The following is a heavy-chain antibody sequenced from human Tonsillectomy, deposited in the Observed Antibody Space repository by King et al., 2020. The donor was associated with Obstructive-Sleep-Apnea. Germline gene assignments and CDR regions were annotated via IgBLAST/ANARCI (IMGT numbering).Heavy chain of an antibody. J-gene: IGHJ6*02. CDR3: VNFEVPAFGMYGLDV. CDR2: ISSSGGST. CDR1: GFTFSSYP. Sequence: VQLVESGGGLVQPGGSLRLSCSASGFTFSSYPIHWVRQAPGKGLEYVSAISSSGGSTYYADSVKGRFTISRDNSKNTLYLQMSSLRAEDTAVYYCVNFEVPAFGMYGLDVWGQGTTVTVSS. D-gene: IGHD2-2*01. V-gene: IGHV3-64D*06.